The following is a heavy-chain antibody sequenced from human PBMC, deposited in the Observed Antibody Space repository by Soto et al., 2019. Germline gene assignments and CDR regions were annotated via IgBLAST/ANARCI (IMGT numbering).Heavy chain of an antibody. CDR1: GYTFISYG. CDR2: ISAYNGKT. V-gene: IGHV1-18*01. Sequence: QVQLVQSGAEVKKTGASAEVSCKASGYTFISYGISWVRQAPGQRLEWMGWISAYNGKTNYAQKFQGRVTMTTDTSTSTAYMELRSLRSDDSAVYYCARAGFSTSWLGILANGVHGVEIDYWGQGTLVTVSS. D-gene: IGHD6-13*01. J-gene: IGHJ4*02. CDR3: ARAGFSTSWLGILANGVHGVEIDY.